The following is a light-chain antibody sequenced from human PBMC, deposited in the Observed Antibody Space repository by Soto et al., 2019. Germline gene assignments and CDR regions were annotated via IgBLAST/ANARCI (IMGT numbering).Light chain of an antibody. CDR2: EVS. V-gene: IGLV2-14*01. Sequence: QSALTQPASGSGSPGQSITISCTGTSSDVGGYNYVSWYQQHPGKAPKLMIYEVSNRPSGVSNRFSGSKSGNTASLTISGLQAEDEGDYHCSSYTSSTTLVFGGGTKLPS. CDR3: SSYTSSTTLV. J-gene: IGLJ2*01. CDR1: SSDVGGYNY.